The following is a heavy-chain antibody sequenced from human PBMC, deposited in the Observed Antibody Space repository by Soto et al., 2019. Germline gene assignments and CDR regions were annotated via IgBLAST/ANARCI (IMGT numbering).Heavy chain of an antibody. CDR2: IIPMFGTA. CDR1: GGTFSTYA. Sequence: QVQLVQSGAEVKKPESSVKVSCKAPGGTFSTYAISWVRQAPGQGLEWMGGIIPMFGTANYAQRFQDRVTITADESTNTAYTERSSLRSEDTAVYFCASGIQLWLRRINNGYSGWGQGTLVTVSS. J-gene: IGHJ4*02. CDR3: ASGIQLWLRRINNGYSG. D-gene: IGHD5-18*01. V-gene: IGHV1-69*12.